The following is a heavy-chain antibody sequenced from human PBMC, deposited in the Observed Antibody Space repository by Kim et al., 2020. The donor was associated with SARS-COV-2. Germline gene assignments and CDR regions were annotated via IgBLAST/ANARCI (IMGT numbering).Heavy chain of an antibody. V-gene: IGHV4-34*01. D-gene: IGHD4-17*01. CDR3: ARDLTTGREGPYYYYYYGMDV. CDR1: GGSFSGYY. Sequence: SETLSLTCAVYGGSFSGYYWSWIRQPPGKGLEWIGEINHSGSTNYNPSLKSRVTISVDTSKNQFSLKLSSVTAADTAVYYCARDLTTGREGPYYYYYYGMDVWGQGTTVTVSS. CDR2: INHSGST. J-gene: IGHJ6*02.